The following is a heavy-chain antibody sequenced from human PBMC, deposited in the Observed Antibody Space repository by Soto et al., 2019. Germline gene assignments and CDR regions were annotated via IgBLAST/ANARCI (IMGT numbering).Heavy chain of an antibody. Sequence: SETLSLTCTVSGGSISSYYWSWIRQPPGKGLEWIGDIYYSGSTNYKPSIKTRGTIAEVSAKTQSSLKLSSVTAADTAVYYCARGSGAPWFDYWGQGTLVTVSS. D-gene: IGHD3-10*01. CDR1: GGSISSYY. CDR3: ARGSGAPWFDY. J-gene: IGHJ4*02. CDR2: IYYSGST. V-gene: IGHV4-59*01.